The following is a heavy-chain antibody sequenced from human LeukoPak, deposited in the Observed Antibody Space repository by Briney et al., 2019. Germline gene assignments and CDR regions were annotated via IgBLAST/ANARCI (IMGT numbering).Heavy chain of an antibody. D-gene: IGHD1-1*01. V-gene: IGHV4-30-2*01. Sequence: SETLSLTCTVSGGSISSSSYYWGWIRQPPGKGLEWIGYIYHSGSTYYNPSLKSRVTISVDRSKNQFSLKLSSVTAADTAVYYCARTNDYWYFDLWGRGTLVTVSS. J-gene: IGHJ2*01. CDR2: IYHSGST. CDR3: ARTNDYWYFDL. CDR1: GGSISSSSYY.